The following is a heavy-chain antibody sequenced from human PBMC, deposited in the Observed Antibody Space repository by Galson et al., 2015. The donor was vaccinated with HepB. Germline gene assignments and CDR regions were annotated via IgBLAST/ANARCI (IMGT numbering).Heavy chain of an antibody. D-gene: IGHD1-1*01. CDR2: IYYSGST. CDR1: GGSISSGDYY. Sequence: TLSLTCTVSGGSISSGDYYWSWIRQPPGKGLEWIGYIYYSGSTYYNPSLKSRVTISVDTSKNQFSLKLSSVTAADTAVYYCARETVNWNDSIDAFDIWGQGTMVTVSS. J-gene: IGHJ3*02. V-gene: IGHV4-30-4*01. CDR3: ARETVNWNDSIDAFDI.